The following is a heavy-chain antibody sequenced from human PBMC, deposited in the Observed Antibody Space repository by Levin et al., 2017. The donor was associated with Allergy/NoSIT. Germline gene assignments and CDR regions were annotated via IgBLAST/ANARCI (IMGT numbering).Heavy chain of an antibody. CDR3: ARQRLSRYYDILTGYYSYDAFDI. Sequence: PSQTLSLTCTVSGGSISSSSYYWGWIRQPPGKGLEWIGSIYYSGSTYYNPSLKSRVTISVDTSKNQFSLKLSSVTAADTAVYYCARQRLSRYYDILTGYYSYDAFDIWGQGTMVTVSS. D-gene: IGHD3-9*01. V-gene: IGHV4-39*01. J-gene: IGHJ3*02. CDR2: IYYSGST. CDR1: GGSISSSSYY.